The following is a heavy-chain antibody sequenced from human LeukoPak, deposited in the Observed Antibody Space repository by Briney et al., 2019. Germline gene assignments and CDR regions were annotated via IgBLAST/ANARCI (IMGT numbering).Heavy chain of an antibody. D-gene: IGHD2-21*01. CDR1: GFTFSDYD. V-gene: IGHV3-13*04. CDR3: AKDGFLLWRGAFDI. CDR2: IGTAGDR. J-gene: IGHJ3*02. Sequence: PGGSLRLSCGASGFTFSDYDMHWVRQVTGKGLEWVSAIGTAGDRYYPGSVKGRFTISRDNSKNTLWLQMNSLRAEDTAVYYCAKDGFLLWRGAFDIWGQGTMVTVSS.